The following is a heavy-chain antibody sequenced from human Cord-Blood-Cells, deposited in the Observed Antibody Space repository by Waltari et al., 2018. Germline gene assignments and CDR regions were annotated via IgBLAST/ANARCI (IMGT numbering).Heavy chain of an antibody. CDR3: ASLSSSWYGGAFDI. CDR1: GYTLTSYD. Sequence: QLQLVQSGAAVKKPGASVKVPCKAYGYTLTSYDINWVRHATGQGLAWMGWRNPNSGNTGYAQKFQGRVTITRNTSISTAYMELSSLRSEDTAVYYCASLSSSWYGGAFDIWGQGTMVTVSS. V-gene: IGHV1-8*03. CDR2: RNPNSGNT. D-gene: IGHD6-13*01. J-gene: IGHJ3*02.